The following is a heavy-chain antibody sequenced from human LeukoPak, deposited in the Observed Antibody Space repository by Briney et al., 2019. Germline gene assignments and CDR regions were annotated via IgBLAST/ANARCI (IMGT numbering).Heavy chain of an antibody. CDR3: AKVMYYYGSGNETDY. CDR2: ISGGGGST. V-gene: IGHV3-23*01. D-gene: IGHD3-10*01. J-gene: IGHJ4*02. CDR1: GFTFSSYA. Sequence: GGSLRLSCAASGFTFSSYAMTWVRQPPGKGLEWVSAISGGGGSTYYADSVKGRFTISRDNSKNTLYLQMNSLRAEDTAVYYCAKVMYYYGSGNETDYWGQGTLVTVSS.